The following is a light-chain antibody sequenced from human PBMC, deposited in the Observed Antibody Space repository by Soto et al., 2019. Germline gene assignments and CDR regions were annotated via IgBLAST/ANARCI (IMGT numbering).Light chain of an antibody. CDR2: DAS. Sequence: EFVFTQSPGTLSLSPGERATLSCRASQTVRNNYLAWYQQKPGQAPRLLIYDASSRATGIPDRFSASGSGTDFTLTISDVQPEDFALYYCHQRQSWPRTFGQGTKVDIK. CDR3: HQRQSWPRT. V-gene: IGKV3D-20*02. CDR1: QTVRNNY. J-gene: IGKJ1*01.